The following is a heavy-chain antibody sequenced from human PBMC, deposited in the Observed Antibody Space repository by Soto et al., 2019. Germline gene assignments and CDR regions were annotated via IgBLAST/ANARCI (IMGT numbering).Heavy chain of an antibody. CDR1: GGSISSSSYY. Sequence: SETLSLTCTVSGGSISSSSYYWGWIRQPPGKGLEWIGSIYYSGSTYYNPSLKSRVTISVDKSKNQFSLKLSSVTAADTAVYYCARRGYSSGWYGVYFDYWGQGTLVTVSS. CDR3: ARRGYSSGWYGVYFDY. D-gene: IGHD6-19*01. J-gene: IGHJ4*02. CDR2: IYYSGST. V-gene: IGHV4-39*07.